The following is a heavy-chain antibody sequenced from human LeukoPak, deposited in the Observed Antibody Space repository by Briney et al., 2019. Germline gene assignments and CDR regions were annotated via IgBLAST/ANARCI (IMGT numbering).Heavy chain of an antibody. CDR2: IKQDGSEK. CDR3: ARDRVAYNMDV. J-gene: IGHJ6*02. Sequence: GGSLRLSCAASGFTFSSYWMSWVRRAPGKGLEWVANIKQDGSEKYYVDSVKGRFTISRDNAKNSLYLQMNSLRAEDTAVYYCARDRVAYNMDVWGQGTTVTVSS. D-gene: IGHD1-1*01. CDR1: GFTFSSYW. V-gene: IGHV3-7*01.